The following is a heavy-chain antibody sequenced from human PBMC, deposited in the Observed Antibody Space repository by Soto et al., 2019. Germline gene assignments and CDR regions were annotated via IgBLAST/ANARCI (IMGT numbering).Heavy chain of an antibody. CDR2: IDYSGST. CDR3: AGGGSGYYNL. J-gene: IGHJ5*02. D-gene: IGHD3-22*01. CDR1: GGSISSSSYY. Sequence: SETLSLTCTVSGGSISSSSYYWGWIRQPPGKGLEWIGSIDYSGSTYYNPSLRSRVTISVDNAKNTLSLQMNSLTAEDTAVYYCAGGGSGYYNLWGQGTLVTVSS. V-gene: IGHV4-39*01.